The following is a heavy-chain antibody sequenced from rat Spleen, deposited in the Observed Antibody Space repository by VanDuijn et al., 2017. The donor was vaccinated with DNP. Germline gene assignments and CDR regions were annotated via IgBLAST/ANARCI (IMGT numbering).Heavy chain of an antibody. CDR2: ISTSGGST. J-gene: IGHJ2*01. V-gene: IGHV5-46*01. CDR3: TTDEALFDY. CDR1: GFTFSNYP. Sequence: EVQLVESGGGLVQPGRSMKLSCAASGFTFSNYPMAWARQAPTQGLEWVATISTSGGSTHYRDSVKGRFTISRNNAKSTLYLQMDSLRSEDTATYYCTTDEALFDYWGQGVMVTVSS.